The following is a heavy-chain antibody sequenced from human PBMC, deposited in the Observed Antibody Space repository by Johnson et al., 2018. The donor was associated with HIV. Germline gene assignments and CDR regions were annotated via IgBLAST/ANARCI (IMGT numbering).Heavy chain of an antibody. CDR3: ARGMTTVTNHDAFDI. V-gene: IGHV3-30*03. Sequence: QVQLVESGGGVVQPGRSLRLSCAASGFTFSSYGMHWVRQAPGKGLEWVAVISSDGSNKYYADSVTGRFTISRDNSKNALYLQMNSLRDEETAVYYCARGMTTVTNHDAFDIWGQGTMVTVSS. J-gene: IGHJ3*02. CDR2: ISSDGSNK. CDR1: GFTFSSYG. D-gene: IGHD4-17*01.